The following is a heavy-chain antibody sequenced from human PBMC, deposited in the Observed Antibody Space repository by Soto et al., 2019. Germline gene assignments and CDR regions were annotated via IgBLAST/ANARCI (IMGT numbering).Heavy chain of an antibody. CDR2: ISYDGSNK. CDR1: GFTFSSYG. J-gene: IGHJ4*02. Sequence: QVQLVESGGGVVQPGRSLRLSCAASGFTFSSYGMHWVRQAPGKGLEWVAVISYDGSNKYYADSVKGRFTISRDNSKNTLYLQMNSLRAEDTAVYYCAKDGLAGFDYWGQGTLVTVSS. V-gene: IGHV3-30*18. CDR3: AKDGLAGFDY. D-gene: IGHD3-3*02.